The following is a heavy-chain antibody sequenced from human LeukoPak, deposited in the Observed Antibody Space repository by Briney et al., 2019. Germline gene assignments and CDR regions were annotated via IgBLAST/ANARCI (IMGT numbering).Heavy chain of an antibody. CDR2: IHYDGSDK. Sequence: PGGSLRLSCAASGFTFSSYGMHWVRQAPGNGLEWVAFIHYDGSDKYFADSVKGRFIISRDNSKNTLYLKMNSLRTEDTAIYYCAKILPPSAGADTGGWGQGTLVTVSS. V-gene: IGHV3-30*02. CDR1: GFTFSSYG. J-gene: IGHJ4*02. CDR3: AKILPPSAGADTGG. D-gene: IGHD6-13*01.